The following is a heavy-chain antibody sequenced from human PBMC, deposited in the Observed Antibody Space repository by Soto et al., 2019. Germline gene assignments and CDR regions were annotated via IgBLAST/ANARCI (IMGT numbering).Heavy chain of an antibody. CDR1: GFTFSDYY. Sequence: PGGSLRLSCAASGFTFSDYYMSWIRQAPGKGLEWVSYISSSGSTIYYADSVRGRFTISRDNAKNSLYLQMDSLRAEDTAVYYCARDCSGGSCYDYWGQGTLVTVSS. V-gene: IGHV3-11*01. CDR2: ISSSGSTI. J-gene: IGHJ4*02. CDR3: ARDCSGGSCYDY. D-gene: IGHD2-15*01.